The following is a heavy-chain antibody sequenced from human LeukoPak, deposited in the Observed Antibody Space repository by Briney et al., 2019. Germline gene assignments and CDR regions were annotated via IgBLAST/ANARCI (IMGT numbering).Heavy chain of an antibody. CDR1: GFTFSSYA. V-gene: IGHV3-30-3*01. CDR2: ISYDGSFK. CDR3: ARAPFYDSSGYYDF. J-gene: IGHJ4*02. D-gene: IGHD3-22*01. Sequence: PGGSLRPSCAASGFTFSSYAFHWVRQAPGKGLEWLAIISYDGSFKYYPDSLKGRFTISRDNSKNTVYLQMNSLRPEDTAVYSCARAPFYDSSGYYDFWGQGTLVAVSS.